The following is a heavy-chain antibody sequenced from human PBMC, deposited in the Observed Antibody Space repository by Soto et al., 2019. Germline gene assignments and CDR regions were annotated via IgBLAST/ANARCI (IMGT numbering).Heavy chain of an antibody. CDR2: IIPILGIA. V-gene: IGHV1-69*02. CDR1: GGTFSSYT. J-gene: IGHJ4*02. Sequence: SVKVSCKASGGTFSSYTISWVRQAPGQGLEWMGRIIPILGIANYAQKFQGRVTITADKSTSTAYMELSSLRSEDTAVYYCASLYGSGSYYRSPKEFDYWGQGTLVTVSS. CDR3: ASLYGSGSYYRSPKEFDY. D-gene: IGHD3-10*01.